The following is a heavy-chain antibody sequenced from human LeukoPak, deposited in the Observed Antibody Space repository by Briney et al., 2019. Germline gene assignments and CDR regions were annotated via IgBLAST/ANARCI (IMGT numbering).Heavy chain of an antibody. J-gene: IGHJ4*02. CDR1: GGSISSYF. CDR3: ARDKPYYYGSGSYYTFDY. CDR2: IYASGTT. D-gene: IGHD3-10*01. V-gene: IGHV4-4*07. Sequence: SETLSLTCTVSGGSISSYFWSWIRQPAGKGLEWIGRIYASGTTNYNPSLKSRVTMSVDTSKNQFSLKLSSVTAADTAVYYCARDKPYYYGSGSYYTFDYWGQGTLVTVSS.